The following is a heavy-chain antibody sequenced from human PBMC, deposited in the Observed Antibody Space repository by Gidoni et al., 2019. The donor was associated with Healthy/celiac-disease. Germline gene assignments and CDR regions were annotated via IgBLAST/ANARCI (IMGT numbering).Heavy chain of an antibody. D-gene: IGHD3-10*01. Sequence: EVQLLESGGGLVQPGGSLRLSCAASGFTFSSYAMSWVRQAPGKGLEWVSAISGSGGSTYYADSVKGRFTSSRDNSKNTLYLQMNSLRAEDTAVYYCAKDMVRGVIDYYYYGMDVWGQGTTVTVSS. J-gene: IGHJ6*02. CDR3: AKDMVRGVIDYYYYGMDV. CDR2: ISGSGGST. CDR1: GFTFSSYA. V-gene: IGHV3-23*01.